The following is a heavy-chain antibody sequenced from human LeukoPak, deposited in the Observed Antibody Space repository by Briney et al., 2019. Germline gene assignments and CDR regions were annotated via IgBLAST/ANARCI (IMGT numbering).Heavy chain of an antibody. D-gene: IGHD6-6*01. V-gene: IGHV4-34*01. CDR2: INHSGST. J-gene: IGHJ4*02. Sequence: PSETLSLTCAVYGGSFSGYYWRWIRQPPGKGLERIGEINHSGSTNYNPSLTSRVTKSVDTSKNHISLKLSSVTAADAAVYYCARGRSFRVWGSSSESLDYWGEGTLVTVSS. CDR3: ARGRSFRVWGSSSESLDY. CDR1: GGSFSGYY.